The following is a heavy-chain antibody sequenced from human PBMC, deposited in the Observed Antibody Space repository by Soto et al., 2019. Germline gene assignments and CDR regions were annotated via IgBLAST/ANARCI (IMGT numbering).Heavy chain of an antibody. J-gene: IGHJ4*02. D-gene: IGHD2-21*01. V-gene: IGHV3-30-3*01. CDR3: ARVWQVMATTYFDY. CDR1: GFTFSSYA. CDR2: ISYDGSNE. Sequence: PGGSLRLSCAASGFTFSSYAMHWVRQAPGKGLEWVAVISYDGSNEYYADSVKGRFTISRDNSKNTLYLQMNSLRAEDTAVYYCARVWQVMATTYFDYWGQGTLVTSPQ.